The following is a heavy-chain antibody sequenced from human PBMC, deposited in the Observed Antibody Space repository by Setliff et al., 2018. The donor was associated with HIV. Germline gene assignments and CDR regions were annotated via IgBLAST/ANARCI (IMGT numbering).Heavy chain of an antibody. CDR2: IYPGDSET. CDR1: GYKFGDYW. Sequence: GESLKISCKGSGYKFGDYWIGWVRQMPGKGPEWMGIIYPGDSETRHSPSFEGQVTISADKAISTAYLKWNSLKASDTAMYYCARSDYDVLTGFWYFDVWGRGTLVTVSS. V-gene: IGHV5-51*01. J-gene: IGHJ2*01. D-gene: IGHD3-9*01. CDR3: ARSDYDVLTGFWYFDV.